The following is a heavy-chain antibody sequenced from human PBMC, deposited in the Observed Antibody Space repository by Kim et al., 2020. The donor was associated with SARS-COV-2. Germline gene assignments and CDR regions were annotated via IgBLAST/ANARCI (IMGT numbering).Heavy chain of an antibody. J-gene: IGHJ5*02. CDR1: GFTFGDYA. D-gene: IGHD6-13*01. V-gene: IGHV3-9*01. CDR3: AKDVAAAGTSWFDP. Sequence: GGSLRLSCAASGFTFGDYAMHWVRQAPGKGLEWVSGISWNSGSIGYADSVKGRFTISRDNAKNSLYLQMNSLRAEDTALYYCAKDVAAAGTSWFDPWGQGTLVTVSS. CDR2: ISWNSGSI.